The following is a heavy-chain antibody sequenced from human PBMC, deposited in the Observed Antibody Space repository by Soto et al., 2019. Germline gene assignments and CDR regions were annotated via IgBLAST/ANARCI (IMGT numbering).Heavy chain of an antibody. V-gene: IGHV4-31*03. CDR3: ARSFRAAAAGPFDY. CDR2: IYYSGST. D-gene: IGHD6-13*01. J-gene: IGHJ4*02. CDR1: GGSISSGGYY. Sequence: SETLSLTCTVSGGSISSGGYYWSWIRQHPGKGLEWIGYIYYSGSTYYNPSLKSRVTISVDTSKNQFSLKLSSVTAADTAVYYCARSFRAAAAGPFDYPGQGTLVTVSS.